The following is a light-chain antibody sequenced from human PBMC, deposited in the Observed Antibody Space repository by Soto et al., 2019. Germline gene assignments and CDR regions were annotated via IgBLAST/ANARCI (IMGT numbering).Light chain of an antibody. Sequence: IQMTKSPSTVSASVGDRVTITCRASQSISSWLAWYQQKPGKAPKLLINKASSLESGVPSRFSGSGSGTEFTLTISSLQPDDFATYYCQHFNSYPWPFGQGTKVDIK. V-gene: IGKV1-5*03. CDR2: KAS. J-gene: IGKJ1*01. CDR1: QSISSW. CDR3: QHFNSYPWP.